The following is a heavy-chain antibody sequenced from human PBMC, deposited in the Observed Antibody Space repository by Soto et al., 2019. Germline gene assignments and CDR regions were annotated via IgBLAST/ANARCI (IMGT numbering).Heavy chain of an antibody. J-gene: IGHJ3*02. CDR1: GGSFSGYY. V-gene: IGHV4-34*01. Sequence: SETLSLTCAVYGGSFSGYYWSWIRQPPGKGLEWIGEINHSGSTNYNLSLKSRVTISVDTSKNQFSLKLSSVTAADTAVYYCARRTHDMDFTEAFDIWGQGTMLTVSS. D-gene: IGHD3-22*01. CDR3: ARRTHDMDFTEAFDI. CDR2: INHSGST.